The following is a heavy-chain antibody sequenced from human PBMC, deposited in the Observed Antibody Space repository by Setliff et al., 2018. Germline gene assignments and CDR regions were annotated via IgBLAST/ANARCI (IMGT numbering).Heavy chain of an antibody. V-gene: IGHV2-70*12. J-gene: IGHJ3*02. D-gene: IGHD3-3*01. CDR3: AHRQEYYDLWSGYYVDAFDI. CDR1: GFSLSTSGMC. Sequence: SGPTLVNPTQTLTLTCTFSGFSLSTSGMCVSWIRQPPGKALEWLARIDWDDDKYYSASLKTRLTVSRDIPKNQVVLTMTNMDPVDTATYYCAHRQEYYDLWSGYYVDAFDIWGQGTMVTVSS. CDR2: IDWDDDK.